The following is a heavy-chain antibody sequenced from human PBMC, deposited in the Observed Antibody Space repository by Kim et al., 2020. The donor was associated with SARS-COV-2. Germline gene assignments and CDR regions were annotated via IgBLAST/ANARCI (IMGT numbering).Heavy chain of an antibody. D-gene: IGHD3-16*01. V-gene: IGHV3-11*04. Sequence: STRYYADSVKGRFTISRDNAKNSLYRQMNSLRAEDTAVYYCARGGGKNDYWGQGTLVTVSS. J-gene: IGHJ4*02. CDR2: STR. CDR3: ARGGGKNDY.